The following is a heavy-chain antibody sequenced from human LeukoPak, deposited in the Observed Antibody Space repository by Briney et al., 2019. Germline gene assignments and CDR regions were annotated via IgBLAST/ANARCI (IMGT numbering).Heavy chain of an antibody. CDR3: ANRWEPNY. CDR1: GLTFSSYP. D-gene: IGHD1-26*01. V-gene: IGHV3-23*01. J-gene: IGHJ4*02. CDR2: ITGGST. Sequence: GGSLRLSCAASGLTFSSYPMSWVRQAPGMGLEWVSSITGGSTYYAGSVMGRFTISRDNAKNTLYLQMNSLRAEDTAVYYCANRWEPNYWGQGTLVTVSS.